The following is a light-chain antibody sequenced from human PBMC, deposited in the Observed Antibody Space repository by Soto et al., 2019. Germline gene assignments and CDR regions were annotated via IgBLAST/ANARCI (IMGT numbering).Light chain of an antibody. V-gene: IGLV1-51*01. J-gene: IGLJ2*01. Sequence: HSVLTQPPSVSEAPGQRVTISCTGSSSNIVKNYVSWYQQLPGAAPKLVIYDNNKRPSGMPARFSGSKSGTSSTLGITGLSAGDEADEYCGTCDTCVSAVRVFGGGTKLTVL. CDR3: GTCDTCVSAVRV. CDR2: DNN. CDR1: SSNIVKNY.